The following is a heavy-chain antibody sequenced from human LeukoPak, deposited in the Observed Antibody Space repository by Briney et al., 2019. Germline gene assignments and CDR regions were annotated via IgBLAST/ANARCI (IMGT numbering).Heavy chain of an antibody. CDR1: GGSFSGYY. CDR2: VNHSGST. V-gene: IGHV4-34*01. J-gene: IGHJ4*02. Sequence: SETLSLTCAVYGGSFSGYYWSWIRQPPGKGLEWIGEVNHSGSTNYNPSLKSRVTISVDTSKNQFSLKLSSVTAADTAVYYCASSHRKRKLEPFDYWGQGTLVTVSS. D-gene: IGHD1-1*01. CDR3: ASSHRKRKLEPFDY.